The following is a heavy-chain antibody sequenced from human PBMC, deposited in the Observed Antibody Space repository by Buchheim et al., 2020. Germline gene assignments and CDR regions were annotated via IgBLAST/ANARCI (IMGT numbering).Heavy chain of an antibody. CDR3: ATWAFYHGVDV. V-gene: IGHV3-48*02. D-gene: IGHD7-27*01. CDR1: DFAFSAYA. J-gene: IGHJ6*02. Sequence: HLLDSGGGLVQPGGSLRLSCAASDFAFSAYAMNWVRQAPGKGLEWVSYISSSSNTIYYADSVRGRFTISRANAKNSLHLQMNSLRDEDTAVYYCATWAFYHGVDVWGQGTT. CDR2: ISSSSNTI.